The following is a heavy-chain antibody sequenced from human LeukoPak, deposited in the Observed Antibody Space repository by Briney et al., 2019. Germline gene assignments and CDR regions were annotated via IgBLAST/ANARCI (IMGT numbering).Heavy chain of an antibody. V-gene: IGHV4-30-2*01. J-gene: IGHJ4*02. CDR3: ARSRLRFLEWGDY. CDR1: GGSISSGGYY. D-gene: IGHD3-3*01. Sequence: PSETLSLTCTVSGGSISSGGYYWSWIRQPPGKGLEWIGEINHSGSTNYNPSLKSRVTISVDTSKNQFSLKLSSVTAADTAVYYCARSRLRFLEWGDYWGQGTLVTVSS. CDR2: INHSGST.